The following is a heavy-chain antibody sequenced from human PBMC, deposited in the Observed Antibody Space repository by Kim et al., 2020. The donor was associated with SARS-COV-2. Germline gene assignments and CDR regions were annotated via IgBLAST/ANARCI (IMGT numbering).Heavy chain of an antibody. V-gene: IGHV3-23*01. J-gene: IGHJ4*02. CDR1: GFTFSTYP. D-gene: IGHD1-26*01. Sequence: GGSPRLSCVASGFTFSTYPMSWVRQAPGKGLEWVEWVSAIGASGATTYYRDSVKGRFTISRDNSKNTLYLQVNSLRVDDTGIYYCVKHVGSTSGFDQWGQGALVTVSS. CDR3: VKHVGSTSGFDQ. CDR2: IGASGATT.